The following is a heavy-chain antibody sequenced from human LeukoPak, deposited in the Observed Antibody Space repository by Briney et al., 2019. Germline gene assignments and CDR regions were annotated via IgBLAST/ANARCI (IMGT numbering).Heavy chain of an antibody. V-gene: IGHV6-1*01. Sequence: SQTLSLTCAISGDSVSSNSATWNWIRQSPSRGLEWLGRTYHRSKWYNDYAISVKSRITINPDTSKDQFSLQLNSVTAEDTAVYYCAATHSYFDYWGQGTLVTVSS. J-gene: IGHJ4*02. CDR3: AATHSYFDY. CDR1: GDSVSSNSAT. D-gene: IGHD2-15*01. CDR2: TYHRSKWYN.